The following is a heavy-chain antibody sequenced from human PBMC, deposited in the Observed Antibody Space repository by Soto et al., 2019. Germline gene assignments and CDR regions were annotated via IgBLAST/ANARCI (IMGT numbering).Heavy chain of an antibody. V-gene: IGHV1-69*04. CDR3: ARGGAVVVPGAVDRHNWFDP. D-gene: IGHD2-2*01. CDR2: VIPILGMA. CDR1: GYTFTSYY. Sequence: SVKVSCKASGYTFTSYYMNWVRQAPGQGLEWMGRVIPILGMANYAQKFQGRVTITADKSTSTVYMELSSLRSEDTAVYYCARGGAVVVPGAVDRHNWFDPWGQGTLVTVS. J-gene: IGHJ5*02.